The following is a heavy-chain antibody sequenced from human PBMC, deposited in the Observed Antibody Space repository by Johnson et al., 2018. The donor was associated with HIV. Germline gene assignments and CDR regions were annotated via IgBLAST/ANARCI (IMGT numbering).Heavy chain of an antibody. CDR2: ISYDGGSK. CDR1: GFTFRSYW. CDR3: ARDNGGNSGGAFDI. D-gene: IGHD4-23*01. V-gene: IGHV3-30*03. Sequence: QEKLVESGGGLVQPGGSLRLSCAVSGFTFRSYWMTWVRQAPGKGLEWVAIISYDGGSKYYADSVKGRFTVSRDNSKNTLYLQINSLRAEDTAVYYCARDNGGNSGGAFDIWGQGTMVTVSS. J-gene: IGHJ3*02.